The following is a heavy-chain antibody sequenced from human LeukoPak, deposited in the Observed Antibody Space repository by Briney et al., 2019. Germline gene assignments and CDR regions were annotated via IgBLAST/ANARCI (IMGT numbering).Heavy chain of an antibody. CDR3: ARVGSIAARARDYYYYYMDV. CDR1: GGSFSGYH. D-gene: IGHD6-6*01. CDR2: INHSGST. V-gene: IGHV4-34*01. J-gene: IGHJ6*03. Sequence: SETLSLTCAVYGGSFSGYHWSWIRQPPGKGLEWIGEINHSGSTNYNPSLKSRVTISVDTSKNQFSLKLSSVTAADTAVYYCARVGSIAARARDYYYYYMDVWGKGTTVTVSS.